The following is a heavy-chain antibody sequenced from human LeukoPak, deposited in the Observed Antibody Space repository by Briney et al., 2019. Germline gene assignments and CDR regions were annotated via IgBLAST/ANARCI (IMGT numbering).Heavy chain of an antibody. V-gene: IGHV1-18*01. J-gene: IGHJ5*02. CDR1: GYTFTSYG. CDR3: ARDVGDIVVVVAANNWFDP. D-gene: IGHD2-15*01. CDR2: ISAYNGNT. Sequence: ASVKVSRKASGYTFTSYGISWVRQAPGQGLEWMGWISAYNGNTNYAQKLQGRVTMTTDTSTSTAYMELRSLRSDDTAVYYCARDVGDIVVVVAANNWFDPWGQGTLVTVSS.